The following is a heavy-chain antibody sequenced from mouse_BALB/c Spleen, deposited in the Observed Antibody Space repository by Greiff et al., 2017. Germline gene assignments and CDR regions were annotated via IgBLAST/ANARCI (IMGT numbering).Heavy chain of an antibody. CDR2: ISSGSSTI. D-gene: IGHD1-1*02. J-gene: IGHJ1*01. CDR3: TRWEYYRYFDV. Sequence: EVKLLESGGGLVQPGGSRKLSCAASGFTFSSFGMHWVRQPPEKGLVWVAYISSGSSTIYYADTVKGRFTITRDNPKNTLFLQMTSLRSEDTARYYGTRWEYYRYFDVWGAGTTVTVSS. V-gene: IGHV5-17*02. CDR1: GFTFSSFG.